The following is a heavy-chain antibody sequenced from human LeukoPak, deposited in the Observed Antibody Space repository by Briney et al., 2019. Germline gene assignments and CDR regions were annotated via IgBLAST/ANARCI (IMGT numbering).Heavy chain of an antibody. J-gene: IGHJ4*02. CDR1: GDSVSSNSAA. V-gene: IGHV6-1*01. CDR2: TYYRSKWYN. Sequence: SQTLSLTCAISGDSVSSNSAAWNWIRQSPSRGLEWLGRTYYRSKWYNDYAVSVKSRITINPDTSKNQFSLQLNSVTPEDTAVYYCARDDAYKAVAGTNYFDYWGQGTLVTVSS. CDR3: ARDDAYKAVAGTNYFDY. D-gene: IGHD6-19*01.